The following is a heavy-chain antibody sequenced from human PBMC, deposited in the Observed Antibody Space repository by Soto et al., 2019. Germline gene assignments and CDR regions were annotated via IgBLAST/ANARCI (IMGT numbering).Heavy chain of an antibody. CDR1: GGSISDTEW. D-gene: IGHD5-18*01. V-gene: IGHV4-4*02. J-gene: IGHJ4*02. Sequence: SETLSLTCGVSGGSISDTEWWSWVRQSPRTGLEWIGQIHRGGYTNYNPSLKSRVIISVDTSMKQCSLDLSSVTAADTAIYYCARGSRYGAFDYWGQGALVTVSS. CDR3: ARGSRYGAFDY. CDR2: IHRGGYT.